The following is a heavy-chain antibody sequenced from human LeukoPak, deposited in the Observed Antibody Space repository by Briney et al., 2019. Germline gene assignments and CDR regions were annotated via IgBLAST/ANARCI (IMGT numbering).Heavy chain of an antibody. Sequence: PSQTLSLTCTVSGGSISRGDYYCSWSRQPPGKGLEWIGYIYYSGSTYYNPSLKSRVTISVDTSKNQSSLKLSSVTAADTDVYYCARVVSEGKYVRVGGYYYYGMDVWGKGTTVTVSS. CDR1: GGSISRGDYY. V-gene: IGHV4-30-4*01. J-gene: IGHJ6*04. CDR3: ARVVSEGKYVRVGGYYYYGMDV. D-gene: IGHD3-10*01. CDR2: IYYSGST.